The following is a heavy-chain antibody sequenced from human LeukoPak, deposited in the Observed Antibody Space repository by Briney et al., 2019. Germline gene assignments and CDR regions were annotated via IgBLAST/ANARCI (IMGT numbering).Heavy chain of an antibody. CDR3: ARGLSHDPLIDPSRDWFDP. J-gene: IGHJ5*02. V-gene: IGHV1-3*03. CDR2: INAGNGNT. D-gene: IGHD1-1*01. Sequence: WASVKVSCKASGYTFTSYAMHWVRQAPGQRLEWMGWINAGNGNTKYSQEFQGRVTITRDTSASTAYMELSSLRSEDMAVYYCARGLSHDPLIDPSRDWFDPRGQGTLVTVSS. CDR1: GYTFTSYA.